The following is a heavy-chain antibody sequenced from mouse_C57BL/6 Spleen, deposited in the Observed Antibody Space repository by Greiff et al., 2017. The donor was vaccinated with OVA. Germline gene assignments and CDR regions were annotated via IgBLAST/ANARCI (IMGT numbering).Heavy chain of an antibody. V-gene: IGHV1-26*01. D-gene: IGHD1-1*01. J-gene: IGHJ1*03. CDR3: ARGDYYGSRAGWYFDV. CDR1: GYTFTDYY. CDR2: INPNNGGT. Sequence: EVQLQQSGPELVKPGASVKISCKASGYTFTDYYMNWVKQSHGKSLAWIGDINPNNGGTSYNQKFKGKATLTVDKSSSTAYMELRSLTSEDSAVYYCARGDYYGSRAGWYFDVWGTGTTVTVSS.